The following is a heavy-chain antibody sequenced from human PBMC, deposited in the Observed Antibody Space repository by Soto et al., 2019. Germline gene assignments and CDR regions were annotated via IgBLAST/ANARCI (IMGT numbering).Heavy chain of an antibody. CDR2: INWNGGST. D-gene: IGHD2-2*01. Sequence: GGSLRLSCAASGFTFDDYGMSWVRQAPGKGLEWVSGINWNGGSTGYADSVKGRFTISRDNAKNSLYLQMNSLRAEDTALYHCARVGYCSSTSCPSTDYYYYMDVWGKGTTVIVSS. J-gene: IGHJ6*03. CDR1: GFTFDDYG. CDR3: ARVGYCSSTSCPSTDYYYYMDV. V-gene: IGHV3-20*01.